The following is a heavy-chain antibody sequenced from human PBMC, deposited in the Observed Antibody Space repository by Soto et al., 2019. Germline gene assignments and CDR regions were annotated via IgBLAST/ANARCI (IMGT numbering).Heavy chain of an antibody. J-gene: IGHJ4*02. CDR1: GGSISSSSYY. V-gene: IGHV4-39*01. CDR2: IYYSGST. D-gene: IGHD5-18*01. CDR3: ARRRRYSYGPWDY. Sequence: KTSETLSLTCTVSGGSISSSSYYWGWIRQPPGKGLEWIGSIYYSGSTYYNPSLKSRVTISVDTSKNQFSLKLSSVTAADTAVYYCARRRRYSYGPWDYWGQGTLVTVSS.